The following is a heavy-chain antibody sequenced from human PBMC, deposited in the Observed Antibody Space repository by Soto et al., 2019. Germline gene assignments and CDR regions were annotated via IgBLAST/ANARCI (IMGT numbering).Heavy chain of an antibody. CDR2: IYYSGST. J-gene: IGHJ5*02. V-gene: IGHV4-39*01. D-gene: IGHD4-17*01. Sequence: SETLSLTCTVSGGSISSGGYYWSWIRQHPGKGLEWIGSIYYSGSTYYNPSLKSRVTISVDTSKNQFSLKLSSVTAADTAVYYCARRSWGGDYFFTRHRTETTHKGFDPCGQGTLVTVSS. CDR1: GGSISSGGYY. CDR3: ARRSWGGDYFFTRHRTETTHKGFDP.